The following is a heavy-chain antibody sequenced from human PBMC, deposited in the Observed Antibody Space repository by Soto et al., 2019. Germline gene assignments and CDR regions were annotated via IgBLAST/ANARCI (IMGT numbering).Heavy chain of an antibody. CDR3: ARTIWFGELYGFDY. CDR2: IYYSGST. Sequence: ASVTQSLTCTVSGGYISSSRYYWGRIRQPPGKGLEWIGSIYYSGSTYYNPSLKSRVTISVDTSKNQLSLKLSSVTAADTAVYYCARTIWFGELYGFDYWGQGTLVTVSS. V-gene: IGHV4-39*07. J-gene: IGHJ4*02. D-gene: IGHD3-10*01. CDR1: GGYISSSRYY.